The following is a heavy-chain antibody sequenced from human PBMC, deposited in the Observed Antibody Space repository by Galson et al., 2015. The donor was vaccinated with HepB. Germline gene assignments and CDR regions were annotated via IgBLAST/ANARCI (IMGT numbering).Heavy chain of an antibody. CDR3: AKDRWSSYYKDY. V-gene: IGHV3-23*01. D-gene: IGHD3-3*01. CDR1: GFTISDYG. CDR2: IGSSGRT. J-gene: IGHJ4*02. Sequence: SLRLSCAAAGFTISDYGIDWVRQPPGKGLEWVSGIGSSGRTYYTDSVKGRFTISRDNSKNTLNLQMNSLRAEDTAVYYCAKDRWSSYYKDYWGQGTLVIVSS.